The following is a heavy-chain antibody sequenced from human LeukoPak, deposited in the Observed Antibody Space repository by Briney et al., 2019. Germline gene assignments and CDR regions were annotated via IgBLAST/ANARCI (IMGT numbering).Heavy chain of an antibody. V-gene: IGHV5-10-1*01. CDR3: PRHTGIRYFDWRAFDI. CDR2: IDPSDSYT. CDR1: GYSFTSYW. J-gene: IGHJ3*02. D-gene: IGHD3-9*01. Sequence: GESLKISCTGSGYSFTSYWISWVRQMPGKGLEWMGRIDPSDSYTNYSPSFQGHVTISADKSISTAYLQWSSLKASDTAMFYCPRHTGIRYFDWRAFDIWGQGTMVTVSS.